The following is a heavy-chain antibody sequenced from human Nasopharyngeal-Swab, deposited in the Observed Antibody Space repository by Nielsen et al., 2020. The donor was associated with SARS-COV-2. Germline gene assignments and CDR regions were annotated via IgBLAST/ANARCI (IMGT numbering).Heavy chain of an antibody. J-gene: IGHJ6*02. CDR1: GYTFTSYD. Sequence: ASVKVSCKASGYTFTSYDINWVRQATGQGLEWMGWMNPNSGNTDYAQKLQGRVTMTTDTSTSTAYMELRSLRSDDTAVYYCARDIDIVLSDYYYYGMDVWGQGTTVTVSS. D-gene: IGHD2-15*01. CDR2: MNPNSGNT. CDR3: ARDIDIVLSDYYYYGMDV. V-gene: IGHV1-8*01.